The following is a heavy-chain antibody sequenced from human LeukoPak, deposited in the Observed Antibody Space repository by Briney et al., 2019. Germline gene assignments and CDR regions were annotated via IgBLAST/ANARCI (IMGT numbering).Heavy chain of an antibody. CDR2: IKQDGGEK. J-gene: IGHJ4*02. D-gene: IGHD3-10*01. Sequence: PGGSLRLSCAGSGFTFSNHQMNWVRRAPGKGLEWVAKIKQDGGEKHYVDSVKGRFTISRDNAKNSLYLQMSSLRVEDTAMYYCARWNYDSGSWVLDYWGQGTLVTVSS. V-gene: IGHV3-7*05. CDR3: ARWNYDSGSWVLDY. CDR1: GFTFSNHQ.